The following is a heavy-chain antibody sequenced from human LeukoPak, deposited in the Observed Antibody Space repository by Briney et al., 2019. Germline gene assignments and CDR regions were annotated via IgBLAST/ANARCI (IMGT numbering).Heavy chain of an antibody. D-gene: IGHD3-3*01. J-gene: IGHJ3*02. V-gene: IGHV3-23*01. Sequence: GGSLRLSCAASGFTFSSYAMSWVRQAPGKGLEWVSAISGSGGSTYYADSVKGRFTISRDNSKNSLYLQMNSLRAEDTAVYYCARDLYYDFWSGYLRAFDIWGQGTMVTVSS. CDR3: ARDLYYDFWSGYLRAFDI. CDR1: GFTFSSYA. CDR2: ISGSGGST.